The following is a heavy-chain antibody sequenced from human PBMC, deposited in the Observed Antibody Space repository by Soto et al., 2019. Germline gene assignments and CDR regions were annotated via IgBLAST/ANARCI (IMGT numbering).Heavy chain of an antibody. CDR3: ARDFSGRGKTYCGGDCYTEGAFDI. J-gene: IGHJ3*02. Sequence: ASVKVSCKASGCTLTSYYMHWVRQAPGQGLEWMGIINPSGGSTSYAQKFQGRVTMTRDTSTSTVYMELSSLRSEDTAVYYCARDFSGRGKTYCGGDCYTEGAFDIWGQGTMVTVSS. D-gene: IGHD2-21*02. CDR2: INPSGGST. CDR1: GCTLTSYY. V-gene: IGHV1-46*01.